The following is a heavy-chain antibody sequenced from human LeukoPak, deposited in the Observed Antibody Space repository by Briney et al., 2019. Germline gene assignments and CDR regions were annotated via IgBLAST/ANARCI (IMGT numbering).Heavy chain of an antibody. CDR1: GGSFSGYY. J-gene: IGHJ4*02. Sequence: PSETLSLTCAVYGGSFSGYYWSWIRQPPGKGLEWIGEINHSGSTNYNPSLKSRATISVDTSKNQFSLKRSSVTAADTAVYYCARGKWSSGWYFDYWGQGTLVTVSS. D-gene: IGHD6-19*01. CDR3: ARGKWSSGWYFDY. V-gene: IGHV4-34*01. CDR2: INHSGST.